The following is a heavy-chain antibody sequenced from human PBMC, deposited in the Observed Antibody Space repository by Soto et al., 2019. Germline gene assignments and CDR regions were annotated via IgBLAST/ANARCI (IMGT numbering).Heavy chain of an antibody. Sequence: QVQVQQWGAGVLKPSETLSLTCAVYGGSFIGYYWTWIRQPPGKGLGGIGETSPSGGTTYNPSLKSRVTIPVETSKKQFFVKLNSVTAADTAVYYCERVQGRRGRHYDSSGPRGWFDPWGQGTLVNLSS. CDR3: ERVQGRRGRHYDSSGPRGWFDP. CDR2: TSPSGGT. CDR1: GGSFIGYY. J-gene: IGHJ5*02. V-gene: IGHV4-34*01. D-gene: IGHD3-22*01.